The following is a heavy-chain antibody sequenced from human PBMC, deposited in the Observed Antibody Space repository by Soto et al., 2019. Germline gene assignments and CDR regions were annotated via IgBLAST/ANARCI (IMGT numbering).Heavy chain of an antibody. J-gene: IGHJ5*02. CDR1: GGSFSGYY. CDR2: INHSGTI. D-gene: IGHD6-19*01. V-gene: IGHV4-34*01. Sequence: QVQLQQWGAGLLKPSETLSLTCAVYGGSFSGYYWSWIRQPPGKGLEWIGEINHSGTINYNPSLKSRLTIELDTSQNQFSLKLSSVTAADTAIYYCARGRSTGWYLWFDPWGQGALVTVSS. CDR3: ARGRSTGWYLWFDP.